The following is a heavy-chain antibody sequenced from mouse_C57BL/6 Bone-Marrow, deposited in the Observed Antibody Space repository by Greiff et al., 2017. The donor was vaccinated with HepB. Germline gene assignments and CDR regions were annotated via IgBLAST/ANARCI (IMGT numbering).Heavy chain of an antibody. Sequence: QVQLQQSGPELVKPGASVKISCKASGYAFSSSWMNWVKQRPGKGLEWIGRIYPGDGDTNYNGKFKGKATLTADISSSTAYMQLSSLTSEDSAVYFCDVIATVVAPVFDVWGTGTTVTVSS. CDR1: GYAFSSSW. J-gene: IGHJ1*03. CDR3: DVIATVVAPVFDV. D-gene: IGHD1-1*01. V-gene: IGHV1-82*01. CDR2: IYPGDGDT.